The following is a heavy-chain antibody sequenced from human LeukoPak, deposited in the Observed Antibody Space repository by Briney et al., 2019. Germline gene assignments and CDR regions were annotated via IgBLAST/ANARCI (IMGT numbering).Heavy chain of an antibody. CDR1: GFTLSSNY. CDR3: ARDSRYYDSSGYSPIYYYYGMDV. J-gene: IGHJ6*02. V-gene: IGHV3-53*04. D-gene: IGHD3-22*01. Sequence: PGGSLRLSCAASGFTLSSNYMSWVRQAPGKGLEWASVIYSGGSTYYPGSVKGRFTISRHNSKNTLYLQMNRLRAEDTAVYYCARDSRYYDSSGYSPIYYYYGMDVWGQGTTVTVSS. CDR2: IYSGGST.